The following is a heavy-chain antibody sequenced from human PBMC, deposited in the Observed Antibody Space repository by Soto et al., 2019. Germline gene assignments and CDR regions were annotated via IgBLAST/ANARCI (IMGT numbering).Heavy chain of an antibody. D-gene: IGHD6-6*01. Sequence: EVQLVETGGGLIQPGGSLRLSCAASGFTVSSNYMSWVRQAPGKGLEWVSVIYSGGSTYYADSVKGRFTISRDNSKNTLYLQMTSLRAEDTAVYYCARVRVGSSPYDYYFDYWGQGTLVTVSS. CDR3: ARVRVGSSPYDYYFDY. V-gene: IGHV3-53*02. CDR2: IYSGGST. CDR1: GFTVSSNY. J-gene: IGHJ4*02.